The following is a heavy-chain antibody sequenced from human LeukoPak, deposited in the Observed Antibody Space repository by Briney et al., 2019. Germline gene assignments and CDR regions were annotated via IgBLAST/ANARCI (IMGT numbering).Heavy chain of an antibody. CDR3: ARGDNYYDSSGYDY. V-gene: IGHV4-30-4*01. Sequence: SETLSLTCTVSGGSISSGDYYWSWIRQPPGKGLEWIGYIYYSGSTYYNPSLKSRVTISVDTSKNQFSLKLSSVTAADTAVYYCARGDNYYDSSGYDYWGQGTLVTVSS. D-gene: IGHD3-22*01. J-gene: IGHJ4*02. CDR1: GGSISSGDYY. CDR2: IYYSGST.